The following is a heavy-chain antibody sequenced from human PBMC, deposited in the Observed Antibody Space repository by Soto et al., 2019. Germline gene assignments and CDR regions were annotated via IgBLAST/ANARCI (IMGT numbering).Heavy chain of an antibody. CDR3: AREEWAYDYVWGSYRYLYGMDV. Sequence: GGSLRLSCAASGFTFSSYAMHWVRQAPGKGLEWVAVISYDGSNKYYADSVKGRFTISRDNSKNTLYLQMNSLRAEDTAVYYCAREEWAYDYVWGSYRYLYGMDVWGQGTTVTVSS. V-gene: IGHV3-30-3*01. D-gene: IGHD3-16*02. J-gene: IGHJ6*02. CDR1: GFTFSSYA. CDR2: ISYDGSNK.